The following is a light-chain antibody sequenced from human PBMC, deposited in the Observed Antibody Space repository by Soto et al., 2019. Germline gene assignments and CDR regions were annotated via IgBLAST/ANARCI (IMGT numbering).Light chain of an antibody. J-gene: IGKJ1*01. V-gene: IGKV3-20*01. CDR2: DAS. CDR1: QSVSSY. CDR3: QQYGSSPRT. Sequence: EIVLTQSPATLSLSPGEGATLSCRASQSVSSYLAWYQQKPGQAPRLLIYDASSRATGIPDRFSGSGSGTDFTLTISRLEPEDFAVYYCQQYGSSPRTFGQGTKVDIK.